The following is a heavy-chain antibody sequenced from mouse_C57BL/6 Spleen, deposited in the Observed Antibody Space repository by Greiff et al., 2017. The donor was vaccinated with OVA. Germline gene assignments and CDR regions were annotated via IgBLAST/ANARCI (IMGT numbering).Heavy chain of an antibody. D-gene: IGHD2-4*01. CDR2: ISSGSSTI. J-gene: IGHJ4*01. CDR1: GFTFSDYG. V-gene: IGHV5-17*01. Sequence: EVHLVESGGGLVKPGGSLKLSCAASGFTFSDYGMHWVRQAPEKGLEWVAYISSGSSTIYYADTVKGRFTISRDNAKNTLFLQMTSLRSEDTAMYYCARRYYDYDDGYAMDYWGQGTSVTVSS. CDR3: ARRYYDYDDGYAMDY.